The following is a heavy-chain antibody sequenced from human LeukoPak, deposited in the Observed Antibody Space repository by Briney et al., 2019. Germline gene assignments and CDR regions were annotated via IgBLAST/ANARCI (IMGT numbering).Heavy chain of an antibody. CDR2: MYPGDSDT. D-gene: IGHD3-10*01. CDR1: GYNFTSYR. J-gene: IGHJ4*02. V-gene: IGHV5-51*01. CDR3: ARAYYGSSGFDY. Sequence: GESLKISCKGSGYNFTSYRIGWVRQMPGKGPEWMGIMYPGDSDTRYSPSFQGQVTISADKSIITAYVQWSSLKASDTAMYYCARAYYGSSGFDYWGQGTLVTVSS.